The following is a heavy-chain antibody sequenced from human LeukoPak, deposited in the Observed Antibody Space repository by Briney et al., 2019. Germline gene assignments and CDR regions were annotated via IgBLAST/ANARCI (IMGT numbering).Heavy chain of an antibody. Sequence: GGSLRLSCAASGFTFSSYAMSWVRQAPGKGLEWVSAISGRGGSTYYADSVKGRFTISRDNSKNTLYLQMNSLRAGDTAVYYCARLEYCSSTSCYQSGFDPWGQGTLVTASS. CDR2: ISGRGGST. CDR3: ARLEYCSSTSCYQSGFDP. D-gene: IGHD2-2*01. V-gene: IGHV3-23*01. CDR1: GFTFSSYA. J-gene: IGHJ5*02.